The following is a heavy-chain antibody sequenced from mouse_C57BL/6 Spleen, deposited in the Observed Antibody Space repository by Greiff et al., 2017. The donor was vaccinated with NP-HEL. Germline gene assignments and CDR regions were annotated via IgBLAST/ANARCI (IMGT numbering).Heavy chain of an antibody. D-gene: IGHD1-1*01. Sequence: QVQLQQSGAELVKPGASVKISCKASGYAFSSYWMNWVKQRPGKGLEWIGQIYPGDGDTNYNGKFKGKATLTADKSSSTAYMQLSSLTSEDSAVYFCARSTYYGSSHWYFDVWGTGTTVTVSS. J-gene: IGHJ1*03. CDR3: ARSTYYGSSHWYFDV. V-gene: IGHV1-80*01. CDR1: GYAFSSYW. CDR2: IYPGDGDT.